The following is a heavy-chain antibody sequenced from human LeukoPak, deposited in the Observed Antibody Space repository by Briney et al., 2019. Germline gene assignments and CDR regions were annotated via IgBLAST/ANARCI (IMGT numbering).Heavy chain of an antibody. V-gene: IGHV3-23*01. D-gene: IGHD3-16*01. CDR3: AKVRRAYRSFVGSSFDY. Sequence: GGSLRLSCAASGFTFSSFAMRWVRQAPGEGLEWDSAISGSGGSTYYPDSVKGRFTISRDNSKNTLYLQMNSLTAEDTAVYYCAKVRRAYRSFVGSSFDYWGQGTLVTVSS. J-gene: IGHJ4*02. CDR2: ISGSGGST. CDR1: GFTFSSFA.